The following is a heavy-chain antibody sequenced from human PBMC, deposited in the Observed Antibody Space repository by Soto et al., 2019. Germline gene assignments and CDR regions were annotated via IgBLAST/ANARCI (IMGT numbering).Heavy chain of an antibody. CDR2: ISYDGRNK. CDR3: VKDGSSVWPYYYGLDV. V-gene: IGHV3-30*18. CDR1: GFTFSSYG. Sequence: QVQLVESGGGGVQPGRSLRLSCAASGFTFSSYGMHWVRQAPGKGLDWVAVISYDGRNKYYADSVKGRFTISRDNSKNTLYLQMSRLRAEDTAVYYCVKDGSSVWPYYYGLDVWGQGTTVTVSS. J-gene: IGHJ6*02. D-gene: IGHD6-19*01.